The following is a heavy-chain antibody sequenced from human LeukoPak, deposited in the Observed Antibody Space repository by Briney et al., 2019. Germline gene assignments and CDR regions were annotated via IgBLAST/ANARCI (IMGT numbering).Heavy chain of an antibody. CDR1: GYTFTGYY. D-gene: IGHD3-3*01. Sequence: GASVKVSCKASGYTFTGYYMHWVRQAPGQGLEWMGRMNPNSGGTKYAQKFQGRVTMTMDTSISTAYMELSRLRSDDTAVYYCAKDPGVNYDFWSGYRDPFDYWGQGTLVTVSS. J-gene: IGHJ4*02. V-gene: IGHV1-2*06. CDR2: MNPNSGGT. CDR3: AKDPGVNYDFWSGYRDPFDY.